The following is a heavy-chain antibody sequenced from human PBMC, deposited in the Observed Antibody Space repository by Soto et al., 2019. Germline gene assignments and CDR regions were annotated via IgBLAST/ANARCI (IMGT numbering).Heavy chain of an antibody. J-gene: IGHJ4*02. D-gene: IGHD3-10*01. Sequence: SETLSLTCAVSGGSISSGGYSWRWIRQPPGKGLEWIGYIYHSGSTYYNPSLKSRVTISVDRSKNQFSLKLSSVTAADTAVYYCARTPSGRRSIDYWGQGTLVTVSS. CDR3: ARTPSGRRSIDY. V-gene: IGHV4-30-2*01. CDR2: IYHSGST. CDR1: GGSISSGGYS.